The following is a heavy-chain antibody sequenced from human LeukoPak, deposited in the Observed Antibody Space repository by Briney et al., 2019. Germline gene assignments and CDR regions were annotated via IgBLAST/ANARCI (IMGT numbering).Heavy chain of an antibody. CDR1: GFTFSGSA. J-gene: IGHJ4*02. V-gene: IGHV3-73*01. CDR3: TRPEEGADY. CDR2: IRIKANSYAT. D-gene: IGHD3-16*01. Sequence: PGGSLRLSCAASGFTFSGSAMHWVRQASGKGLEWVGRIRIKANSYATAYAASVKGRFTISRDDSKNTAYLQMNSLKTEDTAVYYCTRPEEGADYWGQGTLVTVSS.